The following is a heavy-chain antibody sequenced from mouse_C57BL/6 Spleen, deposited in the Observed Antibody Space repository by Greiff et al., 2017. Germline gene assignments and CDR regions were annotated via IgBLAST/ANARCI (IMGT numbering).Heavy chain of an antibody. CDR1: GYTFTSYW. J-gene: IGHJ3*01. CDR3: ARDGDWDEGFAY. D-gene: IGHD4-1*01. Sequence: QVQLQQPGAELVKPGASVKLSCKASGYTFTSYWMHWVKQRPGQGLEWIGMIHPNSGSTNYNEKFKSKATLTVDKSSSTAYMQLSSLTSEDSAVYYCARDGDWDEGFAYWGQGTLVTVSA. CDR2: IHPNSGST. V-gene: IGHV1-64*01.